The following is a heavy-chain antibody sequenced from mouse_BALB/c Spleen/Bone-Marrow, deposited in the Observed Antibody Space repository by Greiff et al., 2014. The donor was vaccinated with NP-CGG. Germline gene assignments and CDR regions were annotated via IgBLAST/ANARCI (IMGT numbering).Heavy chain of an antibody. D-gene: IGHD2-1*01. J-gene: IGHJ3*01. V-gene: IGHV1S81*02. CDR2: INPSNGRT. CDR1: GYTFTSYW. Sequence: SGAELVKPGASVKLSCKASGYTFTSYWMHWVKQRPGQGLEWIGEINPSNGRTNYNEKFKSKATLTVDKSSSTAYMQLSGLTSEDSAVYYCASYYGNYAYWGQGTLVTVSA. CDR3: ASYYGNYAY.